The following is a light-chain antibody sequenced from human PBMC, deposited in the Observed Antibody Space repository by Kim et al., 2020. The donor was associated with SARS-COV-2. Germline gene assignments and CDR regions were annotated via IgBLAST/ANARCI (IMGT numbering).Light chain of an antibody. V-gene: IGLV3-19*01. CDR2: DEN. J-gene: IGLJ1*01. CDR3: ISRDSSGNSYF. CDR1: RLRTYY. Sequence: AVGQTVRITCQGNRLRTYYATWYQQKPGQAPVLVIYDENNRPSGIPDRFSASSSGNTASLTITGAQAEDEADYYCISRDSSGNSYFFGTGTKVTVL.